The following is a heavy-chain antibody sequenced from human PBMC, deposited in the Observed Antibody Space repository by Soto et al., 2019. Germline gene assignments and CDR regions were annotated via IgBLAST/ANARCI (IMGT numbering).Heavy chain of an antibody. Sequence: PSETLSLTCTVSGGSISSSSYTWGWTRQPPGKGLEWIGSIYYSGTTYYNPSLKSRVTISVDTSKNQFSLKLSSVTAADTAVYYCARGMTTVTTFDYWGQGTLVTVSS. CDR1: GGSISSSSYT. D-gene: IGHD4-17*01. J-gene: IGHJ4*02. V-gene: IGHV4-39*07. CDR3: ARGMTTVTTFDY. CDR2: IYYSGTT.